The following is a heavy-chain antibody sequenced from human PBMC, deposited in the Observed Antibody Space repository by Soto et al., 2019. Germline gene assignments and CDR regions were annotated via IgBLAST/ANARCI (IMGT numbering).Heavy chain of an antibody. J-gene: IGHJ6*02. CDR2: ISPYNGTT. Sequence: ASVKVSCKASGYTFTTYGISWVRQAPGQGLEWMGWISPYNGTTKYAEKFQGEMTMTTDTATSAAYMDLRSLRSDDTAVYYCARDGERDTGLNFYYYLHGMDAWGQGTRVTVSS. V-gene: IGHV1-18*04. CDR3: ARDGERDTGLNFYYYLHGMDA. D-gene: IGHD1-1*01. CDR1: GYTFTTYG.